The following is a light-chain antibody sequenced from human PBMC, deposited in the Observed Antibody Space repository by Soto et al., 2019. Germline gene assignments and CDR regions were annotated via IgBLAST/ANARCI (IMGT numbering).Light chain of an antibody. CDR1: QSVSSY. V-gene: IGKV3-11*01. J-gene: IGKJ1*01. Sequence: ELVLTQSPGTLSLSPGERATLSCRASQSVSSYLAWYQQKPGQAPRLLIYDASNRATGIPARFSGSGSGTDFTPTISSLEPEDFAVYYCQPRSNWSCTCGQGTKAEI. CDR2: DAS. CDR3: QPRSNWSCT.